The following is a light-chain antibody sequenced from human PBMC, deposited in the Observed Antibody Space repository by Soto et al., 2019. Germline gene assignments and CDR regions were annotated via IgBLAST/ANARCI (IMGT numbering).Light chain of an antibody. CDR1: QSVSSSY. CDR2: GAS. CDR3: QQYHIWPSWT. Sequence: EIVMTQSPGTLSLSAGERATPSCRPSQSVSSSYLAWYQQKPGQAPRLLIFGASIWVKGIPDRFIGSGSGTDFTLTISRLEPEDFAVYYCQQYHIWPSWTFGQGTEVDIK. V-gene: IGKV3-20*01. J-gene: IGKJ1*01.